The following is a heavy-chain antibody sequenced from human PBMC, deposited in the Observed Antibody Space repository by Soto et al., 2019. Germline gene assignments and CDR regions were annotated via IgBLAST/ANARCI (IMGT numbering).Heavy chain of an antibody. CDR3: VAYNRGLDV. V-gene: IGHV3-13*04. Sequence: EVQVVESGGGFAQPGGSLRLSCAASGFTFSSYDMHWVRQSTGKGLEWVSGIGAAGDTNYPGSVKGRFTISRENAKNSLYLQMNSLRAGDTAVYYCVAYNRGLDVCGQGTTVTVSS. D-gene: IGHD1-1*01. CDR2: IGAAGDT. J-gene: IGHJ6*02. CDR1: GFTFSSYD.